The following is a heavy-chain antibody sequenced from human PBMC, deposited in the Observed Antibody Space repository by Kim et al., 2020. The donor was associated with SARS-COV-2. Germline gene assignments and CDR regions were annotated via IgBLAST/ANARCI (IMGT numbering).Heavy chain of an antibody. J-gene: IGHJ6*02. V-gene: IGHV1-24*01. CDR3: ATGVAVAGRSSDYYYYYGMDF. Sequence: ASVNVSCKVSGYTLTELSMHWVRQAPGKGLEWMGGFDPEDGETIYAQKFQGRVTMTEDTSTDTAYMELSSLRSEDTAVYYCATGVAVAGRSSDYYYYYGMDFWGQGTTVTVSS. CDR1: GYTLTELS. CDR2: FDPEDGET. D-gene: IGHD6-19*01.